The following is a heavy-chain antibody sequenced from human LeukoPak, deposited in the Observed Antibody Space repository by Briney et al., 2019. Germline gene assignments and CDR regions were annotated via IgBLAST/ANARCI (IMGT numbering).Heavy chain of an antibody. J-gene: IGHJ6*02. CDR1: GGSISSGDYY. D-gene: IGHD2-2*01. CDR2: IYYSGST. V-gene: IGHV4-39*01. CDR3: ARHGSEASIVVVPLYYYGMDV. Sequence: SETLSLTCTVSGGSISSGDYYWSWIRQPPGKGLEWIGSIYYSGSTYYNPSLKSRVTISVDTSKNQFSLKLSSVTAADTAVYYCARHGSEASIVVVPLYYYGMDVWGQGTTVTVSS.